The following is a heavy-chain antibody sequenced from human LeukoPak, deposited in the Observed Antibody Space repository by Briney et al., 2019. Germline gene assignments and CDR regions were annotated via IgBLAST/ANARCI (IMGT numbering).Heavy chain of an antibody. CDR2: IYYSGST. CDR1: GGSISSSSYY. CDR3: ARWTGLRWNREGFDY. Sequence: SETLSLTCTVSGGSISSSSYYWGWIRQPPGKGLEWIGSIYYSGSTYYNPSLKSRVTISVDTSKNQFSLKLSSVTAADTAVYYCARWTGLRWNREGFDYWGQGTLVTVSS. D-gene: IGHD4-23*01. J-gene: IGHJ4*02. V-gene: IGHV4-39*07.